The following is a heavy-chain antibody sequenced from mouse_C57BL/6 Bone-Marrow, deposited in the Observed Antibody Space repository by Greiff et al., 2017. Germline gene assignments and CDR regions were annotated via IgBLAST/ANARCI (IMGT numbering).Heavy chain of an antibody. Sequence: QVHVKQPGAELVKPGASVKMSCKASGYTFTSYWITWVKQRPGQGLEWIGDIYPGSGSTNYNEKFKSKATLTVDTSSSTAYMQLSSLTSEDSAVYYCARYDSSYGYWGQGTTLTVSS. D-gene: IGHD1-1*01. CDR2: IYPGSGST. CDR1: GYTFTSYW. V-gene: IGHV1-55*01. J-gene: IGHJ2*01. CDR3: ARYDSSYGY.